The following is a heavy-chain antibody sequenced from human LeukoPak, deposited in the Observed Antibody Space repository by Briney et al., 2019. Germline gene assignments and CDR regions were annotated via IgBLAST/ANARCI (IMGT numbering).Heavy chain of an antibody. Sequence: GGSLRLSCAASGFTFSSYGMSWVRQAPGKGLEWVSVIYSGGSTYYADSVKGRFTISRDNSKNTLYLQMNSLRAEDTAVYYCAKDSGWFGEFTPWYFDYWGQGTLVTVSS. CDR2: IYSGGST. D-gene: IGHD3-10*01. CDR3: AKDSGWFGEFTPWYFDY. J-gene: IGHJ4*02. CDR1: GFTFSSYG. V-gene: IGHV3-NL1*01.